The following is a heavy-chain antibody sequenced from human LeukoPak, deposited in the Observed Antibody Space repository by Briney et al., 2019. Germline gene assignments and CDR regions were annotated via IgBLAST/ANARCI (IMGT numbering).Heavy chain of an antibody. CDR1: GYTFTSYD. D-gene: IGHD2-15*01. CDR2: MNPNSGNT. V-gene: IGHV1-8*03. CDR3: ARGSLSCSGGSCSSFDY. J-gene: IGHJ4*02. Sequence: ASVKVSCKASGYTFTSYDINWVRQATGQGLEWMGWMNPNSGNTGYAQKFQGRVTITRNTSISTAYMELSSLRSEDTAVYYCARGSLSCSGGSCSSFDYWGQGTLVTVSS.